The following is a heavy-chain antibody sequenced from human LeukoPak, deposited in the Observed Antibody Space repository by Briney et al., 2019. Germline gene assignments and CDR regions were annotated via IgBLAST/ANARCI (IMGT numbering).Heavy chain of an antibody. Sequence: SETLSLTCAVYVGSFSGYYWSWMRQPPGKGLEWVGEINHSGSTNYNPSLKSRVTLSVDTSKNQFSLKLSSVAAADTAVYYCARRVRAGSGSKSDYWGQGTLVTVSS. CDR1: VGSFSGYY. CDR3: ARRVRAGSGSKSDY. CDR2: INHSGST. J-gene: IGHJ4*02. V-gene: IGHV4-34*01. D-gene: IGHD3-10*01.